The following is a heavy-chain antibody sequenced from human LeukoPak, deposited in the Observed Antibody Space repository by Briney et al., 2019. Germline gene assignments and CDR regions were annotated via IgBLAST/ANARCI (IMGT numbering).Heavy chain of an antibody. V-gene: IGHV3-7*01. J-gene: IGHJ6*02. CDR3: ARANGDSSSWYGPKDLYYYYYYGMDV. CDR2: IKQDGSEK. D-gene: IGHD6-13*01. Sequence: GSLRLSCAASGFTFSSYWMSWVRQAPGKGLEWVANIKQDGSEKYYVDSVKGRFTISRDNAKNSLYLQMNSLRAEDTAVYYCARANGDSSSWYGPKDLYYYYYYGMDVWGQGTTVTVSS. CDR1: GFTFSSYW.